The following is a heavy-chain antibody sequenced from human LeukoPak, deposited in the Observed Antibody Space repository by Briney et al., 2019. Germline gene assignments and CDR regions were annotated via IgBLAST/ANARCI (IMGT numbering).Heavy chain of an antibody. V-gene: IGHV3-30-3*01. J-gene: IGHJ4*02. CDR3: ARDSLSWV. CDR1: GFTFSSYA. D-gene: IGHD1-26*01. CDR2: IPYDGSNK. Sequence: PGRSLRLSCAASGFTFSSYAMYWVRQAPGKGLEWVAVIPYDGSNKYYADSVKGRFTISRDNSKNTLYLQMNSLRAEDTAVYYCARDSLSWVWGQGTLVTVSS.